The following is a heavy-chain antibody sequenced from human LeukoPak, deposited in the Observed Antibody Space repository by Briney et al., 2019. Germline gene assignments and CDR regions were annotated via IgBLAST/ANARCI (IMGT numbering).Heavy chain of an antibody. CDR2: IYTSGST. D-gene: IGHD3-10*01. J-gene: IGHJ5*02. Sequence: PSETLPLTCTVSGGSISSYYWSWIRQPAGKGLEWIGRIYTSGSTNYNPSLKSRVTMSVDTSKNQFSLKLSSVTAADTAVYYCALTRVRGVLNWFDPWGQGTLVTVSS. CDR3: ALTRVRGVLNWFDP. V-gene: IGHV4-4*07. CDR1: GGSISSYY.